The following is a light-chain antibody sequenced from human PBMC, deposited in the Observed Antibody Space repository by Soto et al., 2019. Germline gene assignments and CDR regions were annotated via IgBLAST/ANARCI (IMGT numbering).Light chain of an antibody. V-gene: IGKV3-20*01. J-gene: IGKJ4*01. Sequence: EIVLTQSPGTLSLSPGERATLCCRASESVSSSYLSWYRQKPGQAPRLLIYGASTKATGIPDRFSGSGSGTVFPLTISRLEPEDFAIYYCQQYGTSPLTFGGGIKVEIK. CDR3: QQYGTSPLT. CDR1: ESVSSSY. CDR2: GAS.